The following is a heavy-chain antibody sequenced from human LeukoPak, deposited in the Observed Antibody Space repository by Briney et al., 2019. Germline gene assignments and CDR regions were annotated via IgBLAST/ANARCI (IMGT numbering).Heavy chain of an antibody. D-gene: IGHD1-1*01. Sequence: SVKVSCKTFGGPFSSYGISWVRQAPGQGLEWMGGIIPIFGTANYAQKFQARVTITADESTNTAYMELSSLRSEDTAMYYRARARTAGTTPGWFDPWGQGTLVTVSS. J-gene: IGHJ5*02. CDR2: IIPIFGTA. CDR1: GGPFSSYG. V-gene: IGHV1-69*13. CDR3: ARARTAGTTPGWFDP.